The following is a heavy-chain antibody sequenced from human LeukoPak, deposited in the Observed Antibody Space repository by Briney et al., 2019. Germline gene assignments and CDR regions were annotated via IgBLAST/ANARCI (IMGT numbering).Heavy chain of an antibody. Sequence: SETLSLTCTVSGDSISDYYWTWIRQPPGKGLEWIGYIYYSGSTNYNPSLKSRVTISVDTSKNQFSLKLSSVTAADTAVYYCARVVGCSSTSCYSLRYYYYYMDVWGKGTTVTVSS. D-gene: IGHD2-2*01. CDR3: ARVVGCSSTSCYSLRYYYYYMDV. CDR1: GDSISDYY. V-gene: IGHV4-59*01. J-gene: IGHJ6*03. CDR2: IYYSGST.